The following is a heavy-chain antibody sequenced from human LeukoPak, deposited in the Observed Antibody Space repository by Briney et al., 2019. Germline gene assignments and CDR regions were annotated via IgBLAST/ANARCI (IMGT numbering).Heavy chain of an antibody. D-gene: IGHD2/OR15-2a*01. J-gene: IGHJ4*02. CDR3: VRHNIYALDY. V-gene: IGHV5-51*01. Sequence: GESLKISCKGSGYTFPNYWIGWARQMPGQGLEWMAIIFPGNSDTIYSPSFQGQVTISADKSISTAYLQWRGLKASDTAMYYCVRHNIYALDYWGQGTLVTVSS. CDR1: GYTFPNYW. CDR2: IFPGNSDT.